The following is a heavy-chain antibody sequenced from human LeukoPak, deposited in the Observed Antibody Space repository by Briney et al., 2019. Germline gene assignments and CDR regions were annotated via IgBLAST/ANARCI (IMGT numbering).Heavy chain of an antibody. CDR3: ARIGAGSSRDY. V-gene: IGHV3-21*01. CDR1: GFIFSSYS. D-gene: IGHD6-13*01. J-gene: IGHJ4*02. Sequence: GGSLRLSCAASGFIFSSYSVTWVRQAPGKGLEWVSSISSSSSYIYYADSLRGRFTISRDNAKNSLYLQMNSLRAEDTAVYYCARIGAGSSRDYWGQGTLVTVSS. CDR2: ISSSSSYI.